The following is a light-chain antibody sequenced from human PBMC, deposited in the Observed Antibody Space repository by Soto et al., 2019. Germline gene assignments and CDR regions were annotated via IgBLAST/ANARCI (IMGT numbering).Light chain of an antibody. V-gene: IGKV1-5*01. CDR3: QQYSNYWT. CDR2: DAS. CDR1: QGIGRW. Sequence: DIQMTQSPSTLSASVGDRVTIACRASQGIGRWLAWYQQNPGKAPKLLIHDASSLQSGVPSRFSGSGSGTEFTLTISGLQPEDFTTYYCQQYSNYWTFGQGTKEE. J-gene: IGKJ1*01.